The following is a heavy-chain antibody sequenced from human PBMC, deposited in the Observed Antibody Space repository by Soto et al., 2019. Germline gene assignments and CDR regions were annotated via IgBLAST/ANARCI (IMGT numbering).Heavy chain of an antibody. CDR2: INHSGST. CDR3: ARYKITGLFDY. D-gene: IGHD2-8*02. Sequence: QVQLQQWGAGLLKPSETLSLTCAVYGGSFSGYYWTWIRQPPGTGLEWIGEINHSGSTNYNPSLKXXATISVATSKNQFSLTLTSVTAADTAVYYCARYKITGLFDYWGQGTLVTVSS. J-gene: IGHJ4*02. V-gene: IGHV4-34*01. CDR1: GGSFSGYY.